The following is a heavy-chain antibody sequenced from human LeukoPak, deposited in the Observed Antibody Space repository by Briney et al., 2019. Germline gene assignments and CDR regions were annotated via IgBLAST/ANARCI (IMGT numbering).Heavy chain of an antibody. J-gene: IGHJ6*02. V-gene: IGHV3-23*01. CDR2: INVSGGRT. CDR3: AKYVSAKGPPYALDV. CDR1: EFTFSSYA. D-gene: IGHD2/OR15-2a*01. Sequence: PGGSLRLSCAASEFTFSSYAMQWVRQAPGKGLEWVSGINVSGGRTWYADSVKGRFTISRDNSKNTLYLQMNSLGAEDTAVYYCAKYVSAKGPPYALDVWGQGTTVTVSS.